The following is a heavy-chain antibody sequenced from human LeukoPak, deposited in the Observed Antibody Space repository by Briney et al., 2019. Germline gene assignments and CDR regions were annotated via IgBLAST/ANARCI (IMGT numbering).Heavy chain of an antibody. CDR1: GFTFSSYW. J-gene: IGHJ4*02. CDR3: ARIRFGGASDFDY. V-gene: IGHV3-7*01. Sequence: GGSLRLSCAASGFTFSSYWMSWVRQAPGKGLEWVANIKQDGSEKYYVDSVKGRFTISRDNSKNTLYLQMNSLRAEDTAVYYCARIRFGGASDFDYWGQGTLVTVSS. D-gene: IGHD3-10*01. CDR2: IKQDGSEK.